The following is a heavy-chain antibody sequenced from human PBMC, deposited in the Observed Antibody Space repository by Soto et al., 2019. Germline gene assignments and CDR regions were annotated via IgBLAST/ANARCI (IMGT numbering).Heavy chain of an antibody. CDR2: ISGSGGST. D-gene: IGHD3-22*01. J-gene: IGHJ4*02. Sequence: GGSLRLSCAASGFTFSSYAMSWVRQAPGKGLEWVSAISGSGGSTYYADSVKGRFTISRDNSKNTLYLQMNSLRAEDTAVYYCATAVGSGYAKRREDYWGQGTLVTVSS. V-gene: IGHV3-23*01. CDR3: ATAVGSGYAKRREDY. CDR1: GFTFSSYA.